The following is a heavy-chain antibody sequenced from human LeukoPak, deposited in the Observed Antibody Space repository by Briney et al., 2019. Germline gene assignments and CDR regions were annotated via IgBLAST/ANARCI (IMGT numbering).Heavy chain of an antibody. CDR1: GGSFSGYY. CDR3: ARGNSVHP. CDR2: INHSGST. D-gene: IGHD3-10*01. Sequence: SETLSLTCAVYGGSFSGYYWSWIRQPPGKGLEWIGEINHSGSTNYNPSLKSRVTISVDTSKNQFSLKLSSVTAADTAVYYCARGNSVHPWGRGTLVSVSS. V-gene: IGHV4-34*01. J-gene: IGHJ2*01.